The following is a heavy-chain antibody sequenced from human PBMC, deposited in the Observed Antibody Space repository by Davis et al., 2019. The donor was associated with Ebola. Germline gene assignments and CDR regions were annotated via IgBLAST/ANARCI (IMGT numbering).Heavy chain of an antibody. Sequence: PGGSLRLSCAASGFTVSSNYMSWVRQAPGKGLEWVSVIYSGGSTYYADSVKGRFTISRDNSKNTLYLQMNSLRAEDTAVYYCARDQRTHRAENIVVPWGQGTTVTVSS. CDR2: IYSGGST. CDR1: GFTVSSNY. D-gene: IGHD2-2*01. CDR3: ARDQRTHRAENIVVP. J-gene: IGHJ6*02. V-gene: IGHV3-53*05.